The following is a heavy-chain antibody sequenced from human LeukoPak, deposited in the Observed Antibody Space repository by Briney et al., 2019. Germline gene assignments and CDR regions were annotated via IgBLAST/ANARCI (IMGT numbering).Heavy chain of an antibody. CDR3: IRRLDYDILTGYYWLDP. Sequence: PGGSLRLSCAASGFTFSDSAIHWVRQASGKGLEWVGRVRDKENNYATAYAASVKGRFTISRDDSKNVAYPQMNSLKIEDTALYYCIRRLDYDILTGYYWLDPWGQGTLVTVSS. CDR2: VRDKENNYAT. CDR1: GFTFSDSA. D-gene: IGHD3-9*01. V-gene: IGHV3-73*01. J-gene: IGHJ5*02.